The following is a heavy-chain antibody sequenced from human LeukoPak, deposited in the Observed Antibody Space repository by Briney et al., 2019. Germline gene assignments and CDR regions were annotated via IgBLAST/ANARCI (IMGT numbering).Heavy chain of an antibody. Sequence: GRSLRLSCAASGFTFSSYGMHWVRQAPGKGLEWVAVIWYDGSNKYYADSVKGQFTISRDNSKNTLYLQMNSLRAEDTAVYYCARDRYSSSWYTRNYYYYGMDVWGKGTTVTVSS. CDR3: ARDRYSSSWYTRNYYYYGMDV. CDR2: IWYDGSNK. V-gene: IGHV3-33*01. D-gene: IGHD6-13*01. CDR1: GFTFSSYG. J-gene: IGHJ6*04.